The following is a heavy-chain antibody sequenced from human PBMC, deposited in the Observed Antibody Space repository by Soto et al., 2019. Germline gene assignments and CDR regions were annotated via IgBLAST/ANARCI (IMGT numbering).Heavy chain of an antibody. Sequence: GGSLRLSCAASGFTFSSYSMNWVRQAPGKGLEWVSYISSSSSTIYYADPVKGRFTISRDNAKNSLYLQMNSLRDEDTAVYYCARDSQWPNTPCVDYWGQGTLVTVSS. D-gene: IGHD6-19*01. CDR2: ISSSSSTI. J-gene: IGHJ4*02. V-gene: IGHV3-48*02. CDR3: ARDSQWPNTPCVDY. CDR1: GFTFSSYS.